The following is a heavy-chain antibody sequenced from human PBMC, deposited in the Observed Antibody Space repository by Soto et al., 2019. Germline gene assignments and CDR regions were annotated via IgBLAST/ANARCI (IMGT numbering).Heavy chain of an antibody. V-gene: IGHV1-3*01. Sequence: ASVKVSCKASGYTFTSYAMHWVRQAPGQRLEWMGWINAGNGNTKYSQKFQGRVTITRDTSASTAYMELSSLRSEDTAVYYCAGEGESGSGIRGHYYFEHWGQGALVTVSS. CDR1: GYTFTSYA. D-gene: IGHD3-10*01. CDR2: INAGNGNT. J-gene: IGHJ4*02. CDR3: AGEGESGSGIRGHYYFEH.